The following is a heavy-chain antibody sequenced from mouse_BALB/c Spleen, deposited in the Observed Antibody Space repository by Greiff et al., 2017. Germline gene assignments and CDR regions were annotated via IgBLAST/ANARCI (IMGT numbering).Heavy chain of an antibody. CDR3: ARGLLRPPFDY. D-gene: IGHD1-2*01. J-gene: IGHJ2*01. Sequence: VQLKESGAELVKPGASVKLSCTASGFNIKDTYMHWVKQRPEQGLEWIGRIDPANGNTKYDPKFQGKATITADTSSNTAYLQLSSLTSEDTAVYYCARGLLRPPFDYWGQGTTLTVSS. V-gene: IGHV14-3*02. CDR2: IDPANGNT. CDR1: GFNIKDTY.